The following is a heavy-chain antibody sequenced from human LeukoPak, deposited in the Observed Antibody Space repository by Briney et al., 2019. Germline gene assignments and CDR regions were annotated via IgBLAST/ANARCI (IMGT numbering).Heavy chain of an antibody. Sequence: PSETLSLTCTVSGGSIRSSYYYWGWIRQPPGKGLEWIGEIYHSGSTNYNPSLKSRVTISVDKSKNQFSLKLSSVTAADTAVYYCARAEYSSSWGFDYWGQGTLVTVSS. CDR3: ARAEYSSSWGFDY. CDR2: IYHSGST. CDR1: GGSIRSSYYY. J-gene: IGHJ4*02. V-gene: IGHV4-39*07. D-gene: IGHD6-6*01.